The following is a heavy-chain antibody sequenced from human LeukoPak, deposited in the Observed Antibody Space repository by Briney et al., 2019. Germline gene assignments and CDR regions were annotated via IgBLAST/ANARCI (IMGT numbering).Heavy chain of an antibody. J-gene: IGHJ5*02. CDR1: GFVFSSHA. CDR3: VREAGYCTAASRSKTNWFDP. V-gene: IGHV3-23*05. Sequence: PGGSLRLSCVASGFVFSSHAMSWVRQAPGKGLEWVTAISNGYYYADSVKVRFTISRDNSKNTVHLQMSSLRAEDTAVYFCVREAGYCTAASRSKTNWFDPWGQGTLVTVSS. D-gene: IGHD2-8*02. CDR2: ISNGY.